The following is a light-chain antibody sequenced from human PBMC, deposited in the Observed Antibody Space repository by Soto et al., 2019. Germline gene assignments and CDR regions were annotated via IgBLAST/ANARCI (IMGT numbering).Light chain of an antibody. CDR1: QSVSSN. CDR2: GAS. Sequence: EIVMTQSPAALSVSPGERATLSCRASQSVSSNLAWYQQKPGQAPRLLIYGASTRATGIPARFSGSGSGTEFTLTISSLQSEDFAVYYCHQYNNWPPGFGQGTKLEIK. CDR3: HQYNNWPPG. V-gene: IGKV3-15*01. J-gene: IGKJ2*03.